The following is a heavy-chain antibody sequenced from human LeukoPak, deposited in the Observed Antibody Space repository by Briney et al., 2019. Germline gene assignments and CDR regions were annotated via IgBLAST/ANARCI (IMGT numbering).Heavy chain of an antibody. V-gene: IGHV7-4-1*02. CDR3: ARTVLGATGYFDY. CDR1: GYIFTNYE. CDR2: INTTTGSP. Sequence: GASVTVSCKASGYIFTNYEMNWVRQAPGQGLEWMGWINTTTGSPTYAQGFTGRFVFSLDTSASTTYLQISSLEAEDTAVYYCARTVLGATGYFDYWGQGTLITVSS. D-gene: IGHD1-26*01. J-gene: IGHJ4*02.